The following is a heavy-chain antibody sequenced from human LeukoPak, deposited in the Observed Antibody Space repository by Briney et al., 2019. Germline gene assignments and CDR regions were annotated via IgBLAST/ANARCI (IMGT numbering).Heavy chain of an antibody. J-gene: IGHJ4*02. V-gene: IGHV3-7*04. CDR1: GFTFSSYW. CDR3: ARGVGATHFDY. CDR2: IKQDGTEK. D-gene: IGHD1-26*01. Sequence: GGSLRLSCAASGFTFSSYWMSWVRQAPGKGLEWVAIIKQDGTEKYYVDSVKGRFTISRDNAKNSLYLQMSSLRAEDTAVYYRARGVGATHFDYWGQGTLVTVSS.